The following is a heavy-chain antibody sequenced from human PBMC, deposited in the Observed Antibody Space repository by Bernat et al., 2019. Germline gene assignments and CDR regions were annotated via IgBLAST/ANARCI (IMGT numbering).Heavy chain of an antibody. V-gene: IGHV4-34*01. Sequence: QVQLQQWGAGLLKPSETLSLTCAVYGGSFSGYYWSWSRQPPGKGLEWIGEINHSGSTNYNPSLKSRVTISVDTSKNQFSLKLSSVTAADTAVYYCARGVGSSWYSPWGQGTLITVSS. D-gene: IGHD6-13*01. CDR1: GGSFSGYY. CDR2: INHSGST. J-gene: IGHJ4*02. CDR3: ARGVGSSWYSP.